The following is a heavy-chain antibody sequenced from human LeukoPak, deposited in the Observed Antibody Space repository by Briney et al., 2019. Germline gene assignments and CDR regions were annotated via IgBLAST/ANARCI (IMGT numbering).Heavy chain of an antibody. CDR2: IYSDGNT. Sequence: PGGSLRLSCAASGFTVSNNRLSWVRQAPGMGLEWVSTIYSDGNTYYPDSVKGRFTISRDGSKNTLYLQLNSLRTEDTAIYYCVREREGSNSEHWGQGTRVTVSS. J-gene: IGHJ1*01. CDR1: GFTVSNNR. CDR3: VREREGSNSEH. V-gene: IGHV3-53*01. D-gene: IGHD1-26*01.